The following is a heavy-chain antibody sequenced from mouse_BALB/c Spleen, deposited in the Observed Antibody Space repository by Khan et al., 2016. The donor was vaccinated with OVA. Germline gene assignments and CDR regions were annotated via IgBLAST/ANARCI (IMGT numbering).Heavy chain of an antibody. V-gene: IGHV3-2*02. CDR2: ISYSGST. J-gene: IGHJ3*01. CDR3: ARWFTY. Sequence: VQLKESGPGLVKPSQSLSLTCTVTGYSITSDYAWNWIRQFPGNQLEWMGYISYSGSTTYNPSLKSRISITRDTSKNQFFLHLNSVTTEDTATYYCARWFTYWGQGTLVTVSA. CDR1: GYSITSDYA.